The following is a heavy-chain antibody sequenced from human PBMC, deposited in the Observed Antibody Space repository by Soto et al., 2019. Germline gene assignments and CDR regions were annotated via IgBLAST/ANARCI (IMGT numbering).Heavy chain of an antibody. CDR3: ATWDDSRGYPRLVD. CDR2: IDPGDSYT. J-gene: IGHJ4*02. D-gene: IGHD3-22*01. V-gene: IGHV5-10-1*01. CDR1: GYSFTSYW. Sequence: EVQLVQSGAEVKKAGESLRISCKGSGYSFTSYWISWVSQMPGKGLECMGRIDPGDSYTNYSPSFQGHVTISADKSISTAYLQWSSLKASDTAMYYCATWDDSRGYPRLVDWGQGTLVTVSS.